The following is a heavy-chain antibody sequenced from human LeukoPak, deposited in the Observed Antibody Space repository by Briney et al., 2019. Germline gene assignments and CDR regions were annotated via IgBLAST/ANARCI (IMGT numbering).Heavy chain of an antibody. Sequence: SETLSLTCTVSFDSVSSNRYHWGWVRQSSGKGLEWIANLYHTGTTYYNPSLKSRVSMSVDPSKNQFSLKLTSVTAADTAVYYCARDSWGVTLEYWGQGTLVTVSS. CDR1: FDSVSSNRYH. CDR2: LYHTGTT. J-gene: IGHJ4*02. V-gene: IGHV4-39*07. CDR3: ARDSWGVTLEY. D-gene: IGHD3-16*01.